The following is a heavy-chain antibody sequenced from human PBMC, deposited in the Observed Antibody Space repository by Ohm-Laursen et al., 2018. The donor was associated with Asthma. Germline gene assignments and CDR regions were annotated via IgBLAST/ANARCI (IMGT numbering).Heavy chain of an antibody. J-gene: IGHJ4*02. Sequence: SLRLSCTASGFTFSSYSMNWVRQAPGKGLEWVSSISSSSSYIYYADSVKGRFTISRDNAKNSLYLQMNSLRAEDTAVYYCAREGSGYDPTFDYWGQGTLVTVSS. D-gene: IGHD5-12*01. V-gene: IGHV3-21*01. CDR1: GFTFSSYS. CDR3: AREGSGYDPTFDY. CDR2: ISSSSSYI.